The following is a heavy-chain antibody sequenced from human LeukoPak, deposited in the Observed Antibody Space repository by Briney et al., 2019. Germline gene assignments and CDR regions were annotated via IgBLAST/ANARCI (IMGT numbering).Heavy chain of an antibody. V-gene: IGHV4-39*01. CDR3: ARLTPPDILTGWDY. J-gene: IGHJ4*02. D-gene: IGHD3-9*01. CDR1: GVSISSSNSY. Sequence: SETLSLTCTVSGVSISSSNSYWGWIRQPPGKGLEWIGSIYYSGNTYYNASLKSQVSISIDTSQNRFSLKLTSVTAADTAVHYCARLTPPDILTGWDYWGQGTLVTVSS. CDR2: IYYSGNT.